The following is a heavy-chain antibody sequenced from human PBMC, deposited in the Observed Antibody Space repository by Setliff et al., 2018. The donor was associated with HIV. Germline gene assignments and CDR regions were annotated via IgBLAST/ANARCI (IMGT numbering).Heavy chain of an antibody. CDR2: IKQDGSEK. V-gene: IGHV3-7*01. CDR1: GFRFSTYW. D-gene: IGHD3-16*02. Sequence: RLSCAASGFRFSTYWMTWVRQAPGKGLEWVANIKQDGSEKYYADSVKGRFTISRDSAKNSLYLQMNSLRAEDTAVYYCARATFGGVIAYFDSWGQGALVTVSS. CDR3: ARATFGGVIAYFDS. J-gene: IGHJ4*02.